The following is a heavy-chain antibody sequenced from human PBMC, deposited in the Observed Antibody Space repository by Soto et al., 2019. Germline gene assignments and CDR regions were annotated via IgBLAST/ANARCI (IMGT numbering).Heavy chain of an antibody. D-gene: IGHD2-2*02. J-gene: IGHJ6*02. CDR1: GGTFSSYA. V-gene: IGHV1-69*01. CDR2: IIPIFGTA. CDR3: ARDCSSTSCYTPRVSYYYGMDV. Sequence: QVQLVQSGAEVKKPGSSVKVSCKASGGTFSSYAISWVRQAPGQGLEWMGGIIPIFGTANYAQKFQGRVTSTADESTSTAYMELSSLRSEDTAVYYCARDCSSTSCYTPRVSYYYGMDVWGQGTTVTVSS.